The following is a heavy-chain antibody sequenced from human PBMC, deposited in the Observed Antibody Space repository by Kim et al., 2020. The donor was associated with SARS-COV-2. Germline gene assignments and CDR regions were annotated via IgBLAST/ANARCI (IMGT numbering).Heavy chain of an antibody. Sequence: GGSLRLSCTASGFTFGDYAMSWFRQAPGKGLEWVGFIRSKAYGGTTEYAASVKGRFTISRDDSKSIAYLQMNSLKTEDTAVYYCTREDRHIVVVPAAIYDAFDIWGQGTMVTVSS. CDR1: GFTFGDYA. V-gene: IGHV3-49*03. J-gene: IGHJ3*02. D-gene: IGHD2-2*02. CDR3: TREDRHIVVVPAAIYDAFDI. CDR2: IRSKAYGGTT.